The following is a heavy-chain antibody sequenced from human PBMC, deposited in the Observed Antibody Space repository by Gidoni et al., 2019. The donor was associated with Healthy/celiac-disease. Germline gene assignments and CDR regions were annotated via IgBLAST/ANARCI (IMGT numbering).Heavy chain of an antibody. D-gene: IGHD2-15*01. V-gene: IGHV4-30-4*01. CDR1: GGSISSGDYY. Sequence: QVQLQESGPGLVKPSQTLSLTCTVSGGSISSGDYYWSWIRQPPGKGLEWIGYIYYSGSTYYNPSLKSRVTISVETSKNQFSLKLSSVTAADTAVYYCARASRSSGGSCYSCYYYGMDVWGQGTTVTVSS. CDR3: ARASRSSGGSCYSCYYYGMDV. CDR2: IYYSGST. J-gene: IGHJ6*02.